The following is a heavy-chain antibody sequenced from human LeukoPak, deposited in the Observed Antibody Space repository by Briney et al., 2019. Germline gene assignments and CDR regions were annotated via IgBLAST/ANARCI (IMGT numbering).Heavy chain of an antibody. CDR3: VRDLISAAGH. D-gene: IGHD6-13*01. V-gene: IGHV1-18*04. CDR1: GYTFTNYG. Sequence: ASVKVSCKASGYTFTNYGITWVRQAPGQGLEWMAWISVNNGNTNYAQKFQSRGTVTTDTSTSTAYLELRSLRSDDTAVYYCVRDLISAAGHWGQGTLVTVSS. J-gene: IGHJ4*02. CDR2: ISVNNGNT.